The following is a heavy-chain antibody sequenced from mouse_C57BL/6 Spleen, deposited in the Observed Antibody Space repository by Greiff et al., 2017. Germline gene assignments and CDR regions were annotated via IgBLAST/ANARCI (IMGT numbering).Heavy chain of an antibody. V-gene: IGHV6-3*01. D-gene: IGHD4-1*01. J-gene: IGHJ3*01. Sequence: EVMLVESGGGLVQPGGSMKLSCVASGFTFSNYWMNWVRQSPETGLEWVAQIRLKSDNYATHYAESVKGRFTISRDDPQSSVYLQMNNLRAEDTGIYYCTRANWDVAWFAYWGQGTLVTVSA. CDR3: TRANWDVAWFAY. CDR1: GFTFSNYW. CDR2: IRLKSDNYAT.